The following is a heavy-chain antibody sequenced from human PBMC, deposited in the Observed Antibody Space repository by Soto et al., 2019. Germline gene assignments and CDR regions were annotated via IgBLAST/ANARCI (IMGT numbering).Heavy chain of an antibody. CDR2: ISGSGGST. J-gene: IGHJ4*02. CDR1: GFTFSSYA. V-gene: IGHV3-23*01. CDR3: AKSGSWRVYYIDF. Sequence: HPGGSLRLSCAASGFTFSSYAMSWVRQAPGKGLEWVSAISGSGGSTYYADSVKGRFTISRDNSKNTLYLQMNSLRAEDTAVYYCAKSGSWRVYYIDFWGQGILVTVSS. D-gene: IGHD3-10*01.